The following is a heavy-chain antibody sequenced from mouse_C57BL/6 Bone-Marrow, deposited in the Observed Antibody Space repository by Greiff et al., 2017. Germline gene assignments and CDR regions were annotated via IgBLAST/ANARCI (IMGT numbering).Heavy chain of an antibody. V-gene: IGHV1-63*01. CDR2: IYPGGGYT. J-gene: IGHJ2*01. Sequence: VQLQQSGAELVRPGTSVKMSCKASGYTFTNYWIGWAKQRPGHGLEWIGDIYPGGGYTNSNEKFKGKATLTADKSSSTAYMQFSSRTSEDSAIYYCARIRSGFDYWGQGTTLTGSS. CDR1: GYTFTNYW. CDR3: ARIRSGFDY.